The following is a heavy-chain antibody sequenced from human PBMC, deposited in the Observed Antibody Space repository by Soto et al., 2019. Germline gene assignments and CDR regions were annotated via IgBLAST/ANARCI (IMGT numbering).Heavy chain of an antibody. J-gene: IGHJ1*01. CDR2: ISWNSGSI. Sequence: SLRLSCAASGFTFDDYAMHWVRQAPGKGLEWVSGISWNSGSIGYADSVKGRFTISRDNAKNSLYLQMNSLRAEDTALYYCAKSSSGWYGNFQNWGQGTLVTVSS. D-gene: IGHD6-19*01. CDR3: AKSSSGWYGNFQN. CDR1: GFTFDDYA. V-gene: IGHV3-9*01.